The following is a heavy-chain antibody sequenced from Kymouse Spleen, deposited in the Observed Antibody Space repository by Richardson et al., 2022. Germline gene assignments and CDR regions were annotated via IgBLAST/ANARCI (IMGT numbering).Heavy chain of an antibody. V-gene: IGHV3-9*01. CDR2: ISWNSGSI. J-gene: IGHJ4*02. CDR1: GFTFDDYA. Sequence: EVQLVESGGGLVQPGRSLRLSCAASGFTFDDYAMHWVRQAPGKGLEWVSGISWNSGSIGYADSVKGRFTISRDNAKNSLYLQMNSLRAEDTALYYCAKDKEQQLVRYFDYWGQGTLVTVSS. D-gene: IGHD6-13*01. CDR3: AKDKEQQLVRYFDY.